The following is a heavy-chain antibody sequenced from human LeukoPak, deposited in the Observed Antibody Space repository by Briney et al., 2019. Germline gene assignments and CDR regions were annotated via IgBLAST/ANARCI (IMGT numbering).Heavy chain of an antibody. V-gene: IGHV1-69*04. Sequence: ASVKVSCKASGGTFSSYAISWVRQAPGQGLEWMGRIIPILGIANYAQKFQGRVTITADKSTSTAYMELSSLRSEDTAVYYCARDPGYDNLTGYFDYWGQGTLVTVSS. D-gene: IGHD3-9*01. J-gene: IGHJ4*02. CDR2: IIPILGIA. CDR1: GGTFSSYA. CDR3: ARDPGYDNLTGYFDY.